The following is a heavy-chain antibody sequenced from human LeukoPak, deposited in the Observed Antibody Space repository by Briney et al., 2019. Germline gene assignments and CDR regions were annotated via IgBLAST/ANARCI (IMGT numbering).Heavy chain of an antibody. Sequence: GGSLRLSCGASGFTFSTYSMNWLRQAPGKGLEWVSYISSSSGTKYYADSVKGRFTISRDNAKSSLYLQMNSLRAEDTAMYYCAGVGGGDGSGWSTTDYWGQGTLVTISS. CDR2: ISSSSGTK. J-gene: IGHJ4*02. CDR3: AGVGGGDGSGWSTTDY. D-gene: IGHD6-19*01. CDR1: GFTFSTYS. V-gene: IGHV3-48*01.